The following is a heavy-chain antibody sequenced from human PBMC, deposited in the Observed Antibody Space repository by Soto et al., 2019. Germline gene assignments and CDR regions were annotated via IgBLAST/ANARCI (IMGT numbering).Heavy chain of an antibody. CDR1: GYTFTTYY. CDR2: INPNGGSK. J-gene: IGHJ4*02. Sequence: QVQLVQSGAEVKRPGASVKVSCKASGYTFTTYYMHWVRQAPGQGLEWWGIINPNGGSKTYAQKCQGRVTMTRDTSTSTVYLELSSLRSEDTAVYYCARAGYCSGGTCFHGNCDYWGQGTLVTVSA. D-gene: IGHD2-15*01. V-gene: IGHV1-46*01. CDR3: ARAGYCSGGTCFHGNCDY.